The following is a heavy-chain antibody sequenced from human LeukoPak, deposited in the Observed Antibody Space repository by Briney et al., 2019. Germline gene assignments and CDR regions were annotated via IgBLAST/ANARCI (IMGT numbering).Heavy chain of an antibody. V-gene: IGHV4-59*12. CDR1: GGSISSYY. J-gene: IGHJ5*02. Sequence: SETLSLTCTVSGGSISSYYWSWIRQPPGKGLEWIGYIYYSGSTNYNPSLKSRVTISVDTSKNQFSLKLSSVTAADTAVYYCARKYSNYAENWFDPWGQGTLVTVSS. CDR2: IYYSGST. D-gene: IGHD4-11*01. CDR3: ARKYSNYAENWFDP.